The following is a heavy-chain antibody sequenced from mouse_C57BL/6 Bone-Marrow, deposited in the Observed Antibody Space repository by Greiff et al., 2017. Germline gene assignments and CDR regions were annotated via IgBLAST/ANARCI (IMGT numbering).Heavy chain of an antibody. J-gene: IGHJ2*01. CDR3: AREESGDDYDAGDY. V-gene: IGHV1-80*01. D-gene: IGHD2-4*01. CDR2: IYPGDGDT. Sequence: QVQLQQSGAELVKPGASVKISCKASGYAFSTYCMNWVKQRPGQGLAWIGQIYPGDGDTNYNGQFQGKATLTADKSSSTAYMQLSRLPSEDSAVYVCAREESGDDYDAGDYGGKGTTLTVSS. CDR1: GYAFSTYC.